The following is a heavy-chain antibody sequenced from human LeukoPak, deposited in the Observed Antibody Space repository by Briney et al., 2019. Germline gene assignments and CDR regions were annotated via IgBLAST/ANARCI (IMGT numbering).Heavy chain of an antibody. V-gene: IGHV4-59*12. CDR3: ARELVKGYGDYNAYDY. CDR1: GGSISSYY. CDR2: IYYSGST. D-gene: IGHD4-17*01. J-gene: IGHJ4*02. Sequence: SETLSLTCTVSGGSISSYYWSWIRQPPGKGLESIGYIYYSGSTNYNPSLESRVTISVDTSKNQFSLKLSSVTAADTAVYYCARELVKGYGDYNAYDYWGQGTLVTVSS.